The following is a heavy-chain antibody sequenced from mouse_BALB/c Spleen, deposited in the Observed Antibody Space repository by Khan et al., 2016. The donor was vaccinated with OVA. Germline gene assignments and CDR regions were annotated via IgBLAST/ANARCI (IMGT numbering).Heavy chain of an antibody. CDR2: INTYTGEP. CDR1: GYTFTNYV. V-gene: IGHV9-3-1*01. J-gene: IGHJ2*01. CDR3: TRFHGGY. Sequence: QIQLVQSGPELKKPGETVKISCKASGYTFTNYVMNWVKQSPGKGLKWMGWINTYTGEPTYADDFMGRFAFSLETSVSTSYLQINSLTNEDTATYFCTRFHGGYWGQGTTLTVSS.